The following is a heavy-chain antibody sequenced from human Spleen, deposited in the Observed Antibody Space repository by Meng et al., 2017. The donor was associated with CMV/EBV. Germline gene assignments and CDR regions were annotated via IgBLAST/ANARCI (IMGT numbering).Heavy chain of an antibody. V-gene: IGHV3-21*01. J-gene: IGHJ4*02. D-gene: IGHD3-22*01. Sequence: GGSLRLSCAASGFTFSSYSMNWVRQAPGKGLEWVASISNSDSYILYGDSVKGRFTISRDNAKNSLYLQMNSLRAEDTAVYYCAREYSSGYWFDFWGQGTLVTVSS. CDR3: AREYSSGYWFDF. CDR1: GFTFSSYS. CDR2: ISNSDSYI.